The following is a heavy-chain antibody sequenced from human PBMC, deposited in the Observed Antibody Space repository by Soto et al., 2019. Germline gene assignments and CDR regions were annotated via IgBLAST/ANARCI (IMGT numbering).Heavy chain of an antibody. CDR3: ARGGRDGYNSYGMDV. CDR2: IIPIFGTA. V-gene: IGHV1-69*13. J-gene: IGHJ6*02. CDR1: GGTFSSYA. D-gene: IGHD5-12*01. Sequence: SVKVSCKASGGTFSSYAISWVRQAPGQGLEWMGGIIPIFGTANYAQKFQGRVTITADESTSTAYMELSSLRSEDTAVYYCARGGRDGYNSYGMDVWGQGTTVTVSS.